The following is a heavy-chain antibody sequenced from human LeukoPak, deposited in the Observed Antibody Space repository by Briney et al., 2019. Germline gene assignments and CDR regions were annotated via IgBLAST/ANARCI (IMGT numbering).Heavy chain of an antibody. CDR3: ARDQDWGSFDI. V-gene: IGHV3-23*01. J-gene: IGHJ3*02. D-gene: IGHD7-27*01. Sequence: PGGSLRLSCATSGFTFSSYAMSWVRQAPGKGLEWVSGIGGRGDRTYFADSVKGRFAISRDNSKNTMYLQMSSLRAEDTAIYYCARDQDWGSFDIWGQGTMVTVSS. CDR2: IGGRGDRT. CDR1: GFTFSSYA.